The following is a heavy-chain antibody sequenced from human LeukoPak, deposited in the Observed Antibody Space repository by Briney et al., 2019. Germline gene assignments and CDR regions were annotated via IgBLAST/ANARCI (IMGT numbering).Heavy chain of an antibody. CDR3: ARGPRVTNNWFDP. J-gene: IGHJ5*02. D-gene: IGHD4-11*01. CDR1: GFTFSSYW. V-gene: IGHV3-74*01. Sequence: PGGSLRLSCAASGFTFSSYWMHWVRQAPGKGLVWVSRINSDGSSTSYADSVTGRFTISRDNAKNTLDLQMNRLRAEDTAVYYCARGPRVTNNWFDPWGQGTLVTVSS. CDR2: INSDGSST.